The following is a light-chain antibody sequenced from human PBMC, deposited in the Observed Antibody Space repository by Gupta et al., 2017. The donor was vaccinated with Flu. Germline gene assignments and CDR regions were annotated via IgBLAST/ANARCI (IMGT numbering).Light chain of an antibody. CDR1: TSDVGGYNS. CDR2: DVT. V-gene: IGLV2-14*01. Sequence: QSALTQPASVSGSPGQSITISCTGTTSDVGGYNSVSWYQQRPGTAPKLMIYDVTNRPSGISNRFSGSKSGNTASLTISGLQAEDEADYYYSSYTSGSTLVVAFGGGTKLTVL. J-gene: IGLJ2*01. CDR3: SSYTSGSTLVVA.